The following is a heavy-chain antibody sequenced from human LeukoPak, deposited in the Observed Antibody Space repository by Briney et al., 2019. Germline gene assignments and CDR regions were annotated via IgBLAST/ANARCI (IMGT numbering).Heavy chain of an antibody. J-gene: IGHJ3*02. CDR3: ARHNPSYDFWSGLQGAFDI. V-gene: IGHV4-39*01. Sequence: SETLSLTCTVSGGSISSSSYYWGWLRQPPGKGREWIGSIYYSGSTYYNPSLKSRVTISVDTSKNQFSLKLSSVTAADTAVYYCARHNPSYDFWSGLQGAFDIWGQGTMVTVSS. CDR1: GGSISSSSYY. CDR2: IYYSGST. D-gene: IGHD3-3*01.